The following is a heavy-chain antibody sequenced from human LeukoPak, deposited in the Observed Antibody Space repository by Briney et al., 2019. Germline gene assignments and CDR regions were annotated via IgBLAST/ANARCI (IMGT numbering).Heavy chain of an antibody. CDR1: GGSISSYY. D-gene: IGHD3-3*01. CDR2: IYHSGST. V-gene: IGHV4-59*12. Sequence: SETLSLTCTVSGGSISSYYWSWIRQPPGKGLEWIGYIYHSGSTYYNPSLKSRVTISVDRSKNQFSLKLSSVTAADTAVYYCAREGVYYDFWSGYYTSRGGMDVWGKGTTVTVSS. J-gene: IGHJ6*04. CDR3: AREGVYYDFWSGYYTSRGGMDV.